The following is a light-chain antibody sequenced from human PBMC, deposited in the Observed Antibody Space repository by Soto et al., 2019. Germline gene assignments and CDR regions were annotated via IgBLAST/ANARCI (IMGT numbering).Light chain of an antibody. V-gene: IGLV2-11*01. Sequence: QSALTQPRSVSGSPGQSVTISCTGTSSDIGAYNYVSWYQQYPGKAPKLMIYDVTKRPSGVPDRFSGSKSGNTASLTISGLQADDEADYYCCSYAGSYREVFGGGTKLTVL. CDR3: CSYAGSYREV. CDR1: SSDIGAYNY. J-gene: IGLJ2*01. CDR2: DVT.